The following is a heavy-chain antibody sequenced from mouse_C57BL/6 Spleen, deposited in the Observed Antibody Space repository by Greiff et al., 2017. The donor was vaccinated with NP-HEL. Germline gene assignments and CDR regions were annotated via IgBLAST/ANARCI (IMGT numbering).Heavy chain of an antibody. CDR3: ARDAELRNWFAY. J-gene: IGHJ3*01. CDR1: GFTFSSYA. Sequence: VQLKESGGGLVKPGGSLKLSCAASGFTFSSYAMSWVRQTPEKRLEWVATISDGGSYTYYPDNVKGRFTISRDNAKNNLYLQMSHLKSEDTAMYYCARDAELRNWFAYWGQGTLVTVSA. CDR2: ISDGGSYT. V-gene: IGHV5-4*01. D-gene: IGHD3-2*02.